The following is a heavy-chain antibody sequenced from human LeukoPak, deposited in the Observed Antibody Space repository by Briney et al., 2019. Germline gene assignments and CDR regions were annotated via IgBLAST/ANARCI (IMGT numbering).Heavy chain of an antibody. CDR2: INHSGST. V-gene: IGHV4-34*01. CDR1: GGSFSGYY. D-gene: IGHD3-3*01. Sequence: NPSETLSLTCAVYGGSFSGYYWSWIRQPPGKGLEWIGEINHSGSTNYNPSLKSRVTISVDTSKNQFSLKLSSVTAADTAVYYCARVPIPNDFWSGLDVWGQGTLVTVSS. J-gene: IGHJ4*02. CDR3: ARVPIPNDFWSGLDV.